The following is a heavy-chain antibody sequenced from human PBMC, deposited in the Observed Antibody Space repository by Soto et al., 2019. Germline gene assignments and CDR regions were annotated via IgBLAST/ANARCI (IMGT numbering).Heavy chain of an antibody. CDR2: TYSGSDT. CDR3: ARNVTVTALGY. CDR1: GVTVGNNY. D-gene: IGHD4-17*01. V-gene: IGHV3-66*01. J-gene: IGHJ4*02. Sequence: EVRLVESGGGLVQPGGSLRLSCAASGVTVGNNYMSWVRQAPGKGLEWVSVTYSGSDTRYADSVKGRFTMYRDSTKNTVYLQMDSLRAEVTAVYFCARNVTVTALGYWGKGYLVTVSS.